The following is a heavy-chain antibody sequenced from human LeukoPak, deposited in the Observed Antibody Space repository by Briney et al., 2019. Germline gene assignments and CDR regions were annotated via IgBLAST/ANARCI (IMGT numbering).Heavy chain of an antibody. Sequence: GGSLRLSCAASGFTFSSYWMSWVGQAPGKGLEWVANIKQDGSEKYYVDSVKGRFTISRDNAKNSLYLQMNSLRAEDTAVYYCAREPAPVWFGELFGWFDPWGQGTLVTVSS. CDR2: IKQDGSEK. J-gene: IGHJ5*02. CDR3: AREPAPVWFGELFGWFDP. CDR1: GFTFSSYW. D-gene: IGHD3-10*01. V-gene: IGHV3-7*01.